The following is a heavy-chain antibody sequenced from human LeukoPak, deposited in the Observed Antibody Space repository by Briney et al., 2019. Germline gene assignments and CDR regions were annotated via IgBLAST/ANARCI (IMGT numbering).Heavy chain of an antibody. CDR2: INNTGNT. CDR1: GGSFSGYY. D-gene: IGHD6-13*01. Sequence: SETLSPTCAVNGGSFSGYYWYCIRQPPGKRLEWSGEINNTGNTNYNPSLKRRVTISIDTSQKQFSLRLNSVTAADTAVYYCARGRYLTALGGAAAGFLDNWGQGTLVTVSS. CDR3: ARGRYLTALGGAAAGFLDN. J-gene: IGHJ4*02. V-gene: IGHV4-34*01.